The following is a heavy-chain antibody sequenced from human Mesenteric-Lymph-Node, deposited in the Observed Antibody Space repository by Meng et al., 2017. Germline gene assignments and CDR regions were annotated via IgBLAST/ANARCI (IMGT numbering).Heavy chain of an antibody. CDR3: ARASECSGGSCYSSY. D-gene: IGHD2-15*01. Sequence: SETLSLTCTAAGGSTSSYYWSWIRQPAGKGLEWIGYIYYSGSTNYNPSLKSRVTMTTDTSTSTPYMELRSLRSDDTAVYYCARASECSGGSCYSSYWGQGTLVTVSS. CDR1: GGSTSSYY. J-gene: IGHJ4*02. V-gene: IGHV4-59*01. CDR2: IYYSGST.